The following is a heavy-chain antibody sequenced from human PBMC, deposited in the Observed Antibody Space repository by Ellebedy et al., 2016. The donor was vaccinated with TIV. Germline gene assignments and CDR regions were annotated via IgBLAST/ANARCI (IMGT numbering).Heavy chain of an antibody. CDR2: ISGSGGST. J-gene: IGHJ4*02. Sequence: GGSLRLSCAASGFTFSSYAMSWVRQAPGKGLEWVSAISGSGGSTYYADSVKGRFTISRDNSKNTLYLQMNSLRAEDTAVYYCAKDLQVTMIVVVHYWAQDSWGQGTLVTVSS. V-gene: IGHV3-23*01. CDR3: AKDLQVTMIVVVHYWAQDS. CDR1: GFTFSSYA. D-gene: IGHD3-22*01.